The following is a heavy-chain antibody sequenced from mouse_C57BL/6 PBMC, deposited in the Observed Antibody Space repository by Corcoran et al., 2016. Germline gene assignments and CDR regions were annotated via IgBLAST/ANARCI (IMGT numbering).Heavy chain of an antibody. CDR3: ARHPLYYGSSLYYFDY. CDR2: INPNNGGT. D-gene: IGHD1-1*01. CDR1: GYTFTDYY. V-gene: IGHV1-26*01. J-gene: IGHJ2*01. Sequence: EVQLQQSGPELVKPGASVKISCKASGYTFTDYYMNWVKQSHGKSLEWIGDINPNNGGTSYNQKFKGKATLTVDKSSSTAYMELRSLTSEDSAVYYCARHPLYYGSSLYYFDYWGHGTTLTVSS.